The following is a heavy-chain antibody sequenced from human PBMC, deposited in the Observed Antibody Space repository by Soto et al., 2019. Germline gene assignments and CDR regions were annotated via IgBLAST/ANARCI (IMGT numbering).Heavy chain of an antibody. CDR3: ARAVSSSWYYYYYYMDV. J-gene: IGHJ6*03. CDR1: GYTFTSYD. CDR2: MNPNSGNT. D-gene: IGHD6-13*01. Sequence: QVQLVQSGAEVKKPGASVKVSCKASGYTFTSYDINWVRQATGQGLEWMGWMNPNSGNTGYAQKFQDRVTMTRNTSISTAYMELSSLRSEDTAVYYCARAVSSSWYYYYYYMDVWGKGTTVTVSS. V-gene: IGHV1-8*01.